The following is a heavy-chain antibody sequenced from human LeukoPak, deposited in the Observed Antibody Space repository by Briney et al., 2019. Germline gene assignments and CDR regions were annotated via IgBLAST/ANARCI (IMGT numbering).Heavy chain of an antibody. CDR1: GYSISSGYY. CDR2: IYHSGST. CDR3: ARDDY. Sequence: SETLSFTCTVSGYSISSGYYWGWIRQPPGKGLEWIGSIYHSGSTYYNPSLKSRVTISVDTSKNQFSLKLSSVTAADTAVYYCARDDYWGQGTLVTVSS. V-gene: IGHV4-38-2*02. J-gene: IGHJ4*02.